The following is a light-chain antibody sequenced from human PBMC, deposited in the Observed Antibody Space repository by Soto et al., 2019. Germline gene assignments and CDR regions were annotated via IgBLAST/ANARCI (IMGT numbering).Light chain of an antibody. J-gene: IGKJ3*01. CDR1: QSVSSSY. Sequence: ETVLTQSPATLSLSPGERATLSCRASQSVSSSYLAWYQQKPGQAPRLLIYGASSRATGIPDRFSGSGSGKDFTLTISRLEPEDFAVYYCQQYGSSPFTFGPGTKVDIK. V-gene: IGKV3-20*01. CDR2: GAS. CDR3: QQYGSSPFT.